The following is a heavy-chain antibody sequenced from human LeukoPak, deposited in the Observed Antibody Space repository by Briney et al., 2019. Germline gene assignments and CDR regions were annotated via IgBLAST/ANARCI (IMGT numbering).Heavy chain of an antibody. CDR1: GFTLSSYS. Sequence: GGSLRLSCAASGFTLSSYSMNWVRQAPGTGLEWLSYISIGSDTIYYADSVKGRFIISRDNAKNSLYLQMNSLGDEDTAVYFCARGLPFFDPWGQGTLVYVSS. CDR3: ARGLPFFDP. V-gene: IGHV3-48*02. CDR2: ISIGSDTI. J-gene: IGHJ5*02.